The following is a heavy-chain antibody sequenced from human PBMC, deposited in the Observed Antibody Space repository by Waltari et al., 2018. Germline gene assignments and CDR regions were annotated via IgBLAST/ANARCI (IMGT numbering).Heavy chain of an antibody. CDR1: GFTFSTYA. Sequence: EVQLLESGGGLVHPGGSLRLSCSVSGFTFSTYAMTWVRQAPGNGLEWVSGLSASGGDIYYADSGKGRFTISRDNSRDTVFLQMDSLRVEDTALYFCAKGIGTGENFEYYGMNAWGQGTTVIVSS. J-gene: IGHJ6*02. CDR2: LSASGGDI. D-gene: IGHD7-27*01. CDR3: AKGIGTGENFEYYGMNA. V-gene: IGHV3-23*01.